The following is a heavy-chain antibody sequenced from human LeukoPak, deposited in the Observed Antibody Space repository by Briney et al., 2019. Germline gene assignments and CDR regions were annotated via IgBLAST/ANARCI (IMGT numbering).Heavy chain of an antibody. D-gene: IGHD1-26*01. CDR1: GASVSGASY. CDR2: IYNGVNT. CDR3: ARSRAFNSGAFDP. Sequence: SETLSLTCTVSGASVSGASYRTWIRQPPGKGVEWIAHIYNGVNTNYNPSLKSRVTISVDTSKNQFSLRLNSVTAADTAVYYCARSRAFNSGAFDPWGQGSLVTVSS. V-gene: IGHV4-61*01. J-gene: IGHJ5*02.